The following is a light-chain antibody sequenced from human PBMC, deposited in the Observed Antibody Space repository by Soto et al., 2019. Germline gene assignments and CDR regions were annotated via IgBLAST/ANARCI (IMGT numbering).Light chain of an antibody. Sequence: ENVLTQYPGTLSLSPGERATLSCGASQSVSNNYLAWYHQKPGQSPTLLIYGASTRATGIPDRFSGSVSGTDFTLSINSLDPEDFAVYFWQQYGTSVTFGQGTRLEIK. CDR1: QSVSNNY. V-gene: IGKV3-20*01. J-gene: IGKJ5*01. CDR3: QQYGTSVT. CDR2: GAS.